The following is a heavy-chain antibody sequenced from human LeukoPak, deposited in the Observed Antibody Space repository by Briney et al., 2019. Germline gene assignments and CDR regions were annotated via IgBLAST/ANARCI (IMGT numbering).Heavy chain of an antibody. CDR2: IYTSGST. V-gene: IGHV4-61*02. CDR3: ARDSWVGAYYYDSSGYYRSNAFDI. CDR1: GGSISSGSYY. Sequence: SETLSLTCTVSGGSISSGSYYWSWIRQPAGKGLEWIGRIYTSGSTNYNPSLKSRVTISVDTSKNQFSLKLSSVTAADTAVYYCARDSWVGAYYYDSSGYYRSNAFDIWGQGTMVTVSS. J-gene: IGHJ3*02. D-gene: IGHD3-22*01.